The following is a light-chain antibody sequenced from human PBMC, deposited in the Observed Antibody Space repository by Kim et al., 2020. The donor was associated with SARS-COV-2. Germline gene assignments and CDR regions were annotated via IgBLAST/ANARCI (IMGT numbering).Light chain of an antibody. Sequence: SASVGDRVTITCRASQSISNYLNWYQQKPGKAPKLLIYAASSLQSGVPSRFSGSGSGTEFVLTISSLQREDFATYYCQQSYRTPYTSGQGTKLEI. CDR3: QQSYRTPYT. CDR2: AAS. CDR1: QSISNY. J-gene: IGKJ2*01. V-gene: IGKV1-39*01.